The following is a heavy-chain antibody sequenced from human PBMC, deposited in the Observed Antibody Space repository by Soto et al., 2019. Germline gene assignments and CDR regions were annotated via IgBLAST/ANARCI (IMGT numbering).Heavy chain of an antibody. Sequence: ASVKVSCKASGGTFSSYAISWVRQAPGQGLEWMGGIIPIFGTANYAQKFQGRVTITADESTSTAYMELSSLKTDDTAVYYCTIEGAYPGPDFDYWGQGTLVTVSS. CDR1: GGTFSSYA. J-gene: IGHJ4*02. CDR3: TIEGAYPGPDFDY. CDR2: IIPIFGTA. V-gene: IGHV1-69*13. D-gene: IGHD3-16*01.